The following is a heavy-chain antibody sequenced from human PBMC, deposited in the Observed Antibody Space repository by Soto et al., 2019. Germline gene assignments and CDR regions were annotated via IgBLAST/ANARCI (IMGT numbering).Heavy chain of an antibody. CDR1: GFTFSNAW. V-gene: IGHV3-15*01. Sequence: EVQLVESGGGLVKPGGSLRLSCAASGFTFSNAWMSWVRQAPGKGLEWVGRIKSKTDGGTTDYAAPVKGRFTISRDDSKNTLYLQMNSLKTEDTAVYYCTTDGNGGLRPLGAFNIWGQGTMVTVSS. CDR3: TTDGNGGLRPLGAFNI. J-gene: IGHJ3*02. D-gene: IGHD7-27*01. CDR2: IKSKTDGGTT.